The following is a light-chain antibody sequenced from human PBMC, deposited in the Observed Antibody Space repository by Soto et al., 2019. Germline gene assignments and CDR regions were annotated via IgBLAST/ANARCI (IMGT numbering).Light chain of an antibody. CDR2: WGK. CDR1: QSVLYDFNNKNY. J-gene: IGKJ4*01. CDR3: LQYYTLPLT. Sequence: DIVMTQSPEFLGVSLGERATINCQSNQSVLYDFNNKNYLAWYQQKPGQPLKKIIHWGKVRYYGVSDRLSGSGSATDSTLTLSSIQDADVADYYRLQYYTLPLTIGGGTNVDIK. V-gene: IGKV4-1*01.